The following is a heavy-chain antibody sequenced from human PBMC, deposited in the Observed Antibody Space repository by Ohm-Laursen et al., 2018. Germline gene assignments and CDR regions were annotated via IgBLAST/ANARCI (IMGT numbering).Heavy chain of an antibody. J-gene: IGHJ3*01. CDR3: VILVQGGIDV. V-gene: IGHV1-2*02. CDR2: IITNRGST. CDR1: GYSFIGSY. Sequence: ASVTVSCKASGYSFIGSYMHWVRQAPGQGPEWMGWIITNRGSTEYAQKFQGRVTMNRDTSITTAYMELSSLTSDDSALYFCVILVQGGIDVWGQGTMVTVS. D-gene: IGHD2-15*01.